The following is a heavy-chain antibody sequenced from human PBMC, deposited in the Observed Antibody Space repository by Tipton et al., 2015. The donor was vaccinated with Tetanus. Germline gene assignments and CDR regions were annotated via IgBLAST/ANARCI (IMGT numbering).Heavy chain of an antibody. Sequence: QVQLVQSGAEVKKPGSSVKVSCKASGGTFTNYALSWVRQAPGKGLEWVAVIPFDGRNERYADSVKGRFIISRDNSKNTLYLQMNSLRPEDTAVYYCAKEFQRARIRFFDSWGQGSQVTASS. V-gene: IGHV3-30-3*02. J-gene: IGHJ4*02. CDR2: IPFDGRNE. CDR3: AKEFQRARIRFFDS. CDR1: GGTFTNYA. D-gene: IGHD2-15*01.